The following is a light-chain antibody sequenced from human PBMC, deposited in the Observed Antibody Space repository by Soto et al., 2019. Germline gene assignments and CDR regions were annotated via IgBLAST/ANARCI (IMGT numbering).Light chain of an antibody. CDR2: EVT. CDR3: NSYTNTVARG. V-gene: IGLV2-14*01. Sequence: QSVLTQPASVSGSPGQSITISCTGTSEDVGAHNFVSWYQQHPGKAPKVLIYEVTIRPSGVSYRFSASKSGNTAYLTISGLQPDDEADYDCNSYTNTVARGFGSGTKVTVL. CDR1: SEDVGAHNF. J-gene: IGLJ1*01.